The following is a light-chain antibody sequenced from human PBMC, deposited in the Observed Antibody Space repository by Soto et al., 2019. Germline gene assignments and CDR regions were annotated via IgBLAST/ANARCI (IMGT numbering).Light chain of an antibody. CDR2: GAS. J-gene: IGKJ3*01. CDR3: QQYGSSSFT. V-gene: IGKV3-20*01. Sequence: EIVLTQSPGTLSLSPGERATLSCRASQSVSSNYLAWYQQKPGQAPRLLIYGASTRATGIPDRFSGSGSGTDFTLTIRRVEPEDFAVYYCQQYGSSSFTFGPGTKVDIK. CDR1: QSVSSNY.